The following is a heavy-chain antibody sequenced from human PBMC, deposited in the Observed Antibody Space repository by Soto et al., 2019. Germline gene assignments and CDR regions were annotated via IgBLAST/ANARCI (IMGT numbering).Heavy chain of an antibody. CDR1: GDSISSSGYY. CDR2: IDYSGST. CDR3: ARHVSVSGCVYYFDQ. D-gene: IGHD5-12*01. V-gene: IGHV4-39*01. J-gene: IGHJ4*02. Sequence: QLHMQESGPGPVKPSETLSLTCTVSGDSISSSGYYWDRIRQPPGKGLEVIGNIDYSGSTYYNPALMSRVAFSVDTSKSPFSLKVTAVTAADTSVYYCARHVSVSGCVYYFDQWGQGTLVTVSS.